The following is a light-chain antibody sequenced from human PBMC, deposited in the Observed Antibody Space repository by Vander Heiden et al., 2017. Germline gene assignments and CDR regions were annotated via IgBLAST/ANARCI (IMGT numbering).Light chain of an antibody. CDR3: QQCYATPQT. CDR2: CAS. CDR1: QSALYGSNDRNF. V-gene: IGKV4-1*01. J-gene: IGKJ2*01. Sequence: DFVMAQPPVSLAVPLRERPTLHCKDRQSALYGSNDRNFLAWYQQKPGQAPKLLIYCASTRQCGVPDRFSGSGSGTDFTLTISSLQAEDVAVYFCQQCYATPQTFGQGTKVQIK.